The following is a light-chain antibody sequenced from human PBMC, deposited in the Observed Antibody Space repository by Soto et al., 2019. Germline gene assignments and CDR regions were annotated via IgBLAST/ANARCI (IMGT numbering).Light chain of an antibody. CDR1: QTVNSKF. V-gene: IGKV3-20*01. J-gene: IGKJ2*01. Sequence: ESVLTQSPGSLSLSPGERATLSCRATQTVNSKFLNWYQHKPGQAPRLLIYGASLRATGIPDRFGGSRSGADFTLTITRLQPEDSAVSFCQQFDDSRPAFTFGQGTKLEI. CDR2: GAS. CDR3: QQFDDSRPAFT.